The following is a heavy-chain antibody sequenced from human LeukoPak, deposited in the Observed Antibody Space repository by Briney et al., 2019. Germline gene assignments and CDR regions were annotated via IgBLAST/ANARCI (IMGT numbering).Heavy chain of an antibody. CDR2: IHQHGSKE. CDR1: GFNWAYW. D-gene: IGHD3-16*02. V-gene: IGHV3-7*01. Sequence: RTGGSLRLSCTTSGFNWAYWMGWVRQAPGKGLEWVANIHQHGSKENYLDSVKGRFTISRDNAKNSLHLQMNSLRAEDTAVYYCARGAHDDVWGSYRYTEFDYWGQGTLVTVSS. J-gene: IGHJ4*02. CDR3: ARGAHDDVWGSYRYTEFDY.